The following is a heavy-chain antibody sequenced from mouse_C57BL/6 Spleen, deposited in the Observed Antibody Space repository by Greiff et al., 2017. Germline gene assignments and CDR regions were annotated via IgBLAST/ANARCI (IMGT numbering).Heavy chain of an antibody. J-gene: IGHJ2*01. CDR2: ISDGGSYT. Sequence: EVMLVESGGGLVKPGGSLKLSCAASGFTFSSYAMSWVRQTPEKRLEWVATISDGGSYTYYPDNVKGRFTISRDNAKNNLYLQMSHLKSEDTAMYYCARDGDYFSFDYWGQGTTLTVSS. D-gene: IGHD2-13*01. CDR1: GFTFSSYA. V-gene: IGHV5-4*01. CDR3: ARDGDYFSFDY.